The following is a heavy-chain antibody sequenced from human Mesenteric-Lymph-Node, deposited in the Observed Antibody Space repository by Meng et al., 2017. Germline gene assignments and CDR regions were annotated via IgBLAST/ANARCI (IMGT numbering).Heavy chain of an antibody. CDR3: ARDLEWHQGDY. Sequence: ASVKVSCKASGYTFTSYGISWVRQAPGQGLEWMGWISAYNGNTNYAQKFQGRVTMTRDTSISTAYMELSRLRSDDTAVYYCARDLEWHQGDYWGQGTLVTVSS. J-gene: IGHJ4*02. V-gene: IGHV1-18*01. CDR1: GYTFTSYG. D-gene: IGHD3-3*01. CDR2: ISAYNGNT.